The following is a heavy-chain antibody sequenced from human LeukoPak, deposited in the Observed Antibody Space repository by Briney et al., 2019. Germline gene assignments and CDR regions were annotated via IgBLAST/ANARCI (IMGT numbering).Heavy chain of an antibody. CDR1: EFTFSSYG. Sequence: GGSLRLSCAASEFTFSSYGMSWVRQAPGKGLEWVSTISGSAYNTYYADSVKGRFTISRDNSANTLYLQMNSLRAEDTALYYCAKHSGSYFIYYVDSWGQGTLVTVSS. V-gene: IGHV3-23*01. D-gene: IGHD1-26*01. J-gene: IGHJ4*02. CDR2: ISGSAYNT. CDR3: AKHSGSYFIYYVDS.